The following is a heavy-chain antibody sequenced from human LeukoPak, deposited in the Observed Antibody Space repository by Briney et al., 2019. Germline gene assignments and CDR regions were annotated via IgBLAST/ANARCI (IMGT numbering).Heavy chain of an antibody. J-gene: IGHJ4*02. CDR3: ARDGYYYDSSGYSGIDY. CDR1: GYTFTSYA. Sequence: ASVKVSCKASGYTFTSYAMHWVRQAPGQGLEWMGWISAYNGNTNYAQKLQGRVTMTTDTSTSTAYMELRSLRSDDTAVYYCARDGYYYDSSGYSGIDYWGQGTLVTVSS. CDR2: ISAYNGNT. V-gene: IGHV1-18*01. D-gene: IGHD3-22*01.